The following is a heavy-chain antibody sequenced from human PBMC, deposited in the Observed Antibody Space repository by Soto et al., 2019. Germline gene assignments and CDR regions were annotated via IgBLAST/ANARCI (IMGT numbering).Heavy chain of an antibody. J-gene: IGHJ6*02. V-gene: IGHV1-69*13. Sequence: SVKVSCKASGGTFSSYAISWVRQAPGQGLEWMGGIIPIFGTANYAQKFQGRVTITADESTSTAYMELSSLRSEDTAVYYCATTSSGYPLNGMDVWGQGTTVTVS. CDR3: ATTSSGYPLNGMDV. CDR1: GGTFSSYA. D-gene: IGHD3-22*01. CDR2: IIPIFGTA.